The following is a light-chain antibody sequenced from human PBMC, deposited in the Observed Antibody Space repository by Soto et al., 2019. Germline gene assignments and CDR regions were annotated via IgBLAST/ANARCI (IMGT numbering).Light chain of an antibody. V-gene: IGLV1-51*01. J-gene: IGLJ1*01. CDR2: DDD. CDR1: SCNIGGNS. CDR3: GSWDSSLSAYV. Sequence: SVLPQPPSVSAAPGHRVTISCSGSSCNIGGNSVSWYQQLPGTAPKLLIYDDDKRPSGIPDRFSGSKSGTSATLGITGFQTGDEADHYCGSWDSSLSAYVFGTGTKVTVL.